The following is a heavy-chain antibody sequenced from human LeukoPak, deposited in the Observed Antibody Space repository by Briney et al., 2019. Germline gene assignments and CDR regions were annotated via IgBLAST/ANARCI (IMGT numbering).Heavy chain of an antibody. J-gene: IGHJ4*02. CDR2: IYYRGNT. CDR3: ARLFNFDRYFHH. D-gene: IGHD1-20*01. Sequence: PSETLSLTCSVSGGSLSGTSYYWGWLRQPPGKGLEWFGSIYYRGNTYYNPSLKSRVSISVDTSKSQFSLKLSPVTAADTAVYYYARLFNFDRYFHHWGQGPLVSVFS. V-gene: IGHV4-39*01. CDR1: GGSLSGTSYY.